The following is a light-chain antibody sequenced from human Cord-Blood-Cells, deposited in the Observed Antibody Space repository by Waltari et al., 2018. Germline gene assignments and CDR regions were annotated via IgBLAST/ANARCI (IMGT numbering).Light chain of an antibody. V-gene: IGKV3-20*01. CDR3: QQYGSSPQT. CDR1: QSVSSSY. CDR2: GAS. Sequence: EIVLTQSPGTLSLSPGERATLSCRARQSVSSSYLAWYQKKPGQAPRLLIYGASSRATGIPDRFSGSGSGTDFTLTISRLEPEDFAVYYCQQYGSSPQTFGQGTKVEIK. J-gene: IGKJ1*01.